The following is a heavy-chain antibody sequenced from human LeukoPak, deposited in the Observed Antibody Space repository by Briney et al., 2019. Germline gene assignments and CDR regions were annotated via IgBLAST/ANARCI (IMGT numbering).Heavy chain of an antibody. D-gene: IGHD1-1*01. CDR1: GFTFSAYA. J-gene: IGHJ4*02. Sequence: GGSLRLSCSASGFTFSAYAMYWVRQAPGKGLEYVSGISSNGGSSFYADSVKGRFTISRDNSKNALYLQMSSLRAEDTAVYYCVKITSVTGGDCWGQGTRLTVSS. V-gene: IGHV3-64D*09. CDR2: ISSNGGSS. CDR3: VKITSVTGGDC.